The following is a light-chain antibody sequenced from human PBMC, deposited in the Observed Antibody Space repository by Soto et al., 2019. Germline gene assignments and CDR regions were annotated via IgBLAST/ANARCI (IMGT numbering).Light chain of an antibody. CDR2: GAS. Sequence: DIQMTQSPSSVSASVGDRVTITCRASQGISTWLAWYQQKPGKVPKLLIYGASSLQTGVPSRFSGSGSRTDYTLTISSLQAEEFATYYCQQASSLPHTFGQGTKLEIK. CDR3: QQASSLPHT. CDR1: QGISTW. V-gene: IGKV1-12*01. J-gene: IGKJ2*01.